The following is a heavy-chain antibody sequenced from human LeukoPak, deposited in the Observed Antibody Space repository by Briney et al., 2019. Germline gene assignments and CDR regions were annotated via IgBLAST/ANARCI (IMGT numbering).Heavy chain of an antibody. Sequence: TGGSLRLSCAASGFTFSSYSMNWVRQAPGKGLEWVSYISSSSSTIYYADSVKGRFTISRDNAKNSLYLQMNSLRAEDTAVYYCARDPAHYDLWNGQDFWGQGRLVTVSS. CDR2: ISSSSSTI. V-gene: IGHV3-48*04. CDR3: ARDPAHYDLWNGQDF. D-gene: IGHD3-3*01. J-gene: IGHJ4*02. CDR1: GFTFSSYS.